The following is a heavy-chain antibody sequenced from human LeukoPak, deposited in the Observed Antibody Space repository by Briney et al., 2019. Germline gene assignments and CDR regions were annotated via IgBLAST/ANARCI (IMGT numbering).Heavy chain of an antibody. V-gene: IGHV3-48*01. CDR3: ARDGATRPY. Sequence: PGGSLRLSCAASGFTFSSYSMNWVRQAPGKGLEWVSYISSSSSTIYYADSVKGRFTISRDNAKNSLYLQMNSLRAEDTAVYYCARDGATRPYWGQGTLVTVSS. CDR2: ISSSSSTI. J-gene: IGHJ4*02. D-gene: IGHD2-15*01. CDR1: GFTFSSYS.